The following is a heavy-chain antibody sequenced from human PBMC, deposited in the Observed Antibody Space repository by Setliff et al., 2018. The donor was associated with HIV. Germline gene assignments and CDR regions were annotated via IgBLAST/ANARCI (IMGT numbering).Heavy chain of an antibody. CDR1: GFTFSGHW. CDR3: ARVGQGSYCSSTSCLDY. V-gene: IGHV3-7*01. J-gene: IGHJ4*02. CDR2: IKQDGSET. D-gene: IGHD2-2*01. Sequence: GGSLRLSCATSGFTFSGHWMTWVRQAPGKGLEWVANIKQDGSETYYLDSVRGRFTISRDNAKNSLYLQMNSLRAEDTAVYYCARVGQGSYCSSTSCLDYWGQGTLVTVSS.